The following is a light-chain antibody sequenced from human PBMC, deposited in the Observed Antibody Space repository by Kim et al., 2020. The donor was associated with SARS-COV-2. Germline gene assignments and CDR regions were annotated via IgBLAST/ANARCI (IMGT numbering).Light chain of an antibody. V-gene: IGLV3-1*01. J-gene: IGLJ2*01. CDR1: KLGDKY. CDR2: QDS. Sequence: SYELTQPPSVSVSPGQTANITCSGDKLGDKYACWYQQKPGQSPVLVIYQDSKRPSGIPERFSGSNSGNTATLTISGTQATDEADYYCQAWGSSTVV. CDR3: QAWGSSTVV.